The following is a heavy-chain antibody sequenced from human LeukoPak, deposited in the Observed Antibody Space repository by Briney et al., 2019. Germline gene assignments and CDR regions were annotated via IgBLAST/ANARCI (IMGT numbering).Heavy chain of an antibody. D-gene: IGHD5-12*01. CDR3: AKARRDGYNNHYFDY. V-gene: IGHV3-9*01. Sequence: GGSLRLSCAASGFTFDDYAMHWVRQAPGKGLEWVSGISWNSGSIGYADSVKGRFTISRDNAKNSLYLQMNSLRAEDTALYYCAKARRDGYNNHYFDYWGQGTLVIVSS. CDR1: GFTFDDYA. CDR2: ISWNSGSI. J-gene: IGHJ4*02.